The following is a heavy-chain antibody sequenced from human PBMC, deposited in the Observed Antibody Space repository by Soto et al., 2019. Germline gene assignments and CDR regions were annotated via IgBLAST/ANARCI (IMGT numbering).Heavy chain of an antibody. CDR3: ARGXYSSTWSNLLDRSGLDV. V-gene: IGHV1-69*06. Sequence: SVKVSCKTSGGTFSSYAISWVRQAPEQGLEWMGGIVPLFRTTNYAQKFQGRVTITADTSTYTAYMELSGLRSGDTAVYYCARGXYSSTWSNLLDRSGLDVWGQGTTVTVSS. CDR1: GGTFSSYA. CDR2: IVPLFRTT. J-gene: IGHJ6*02. D-gene: IGHD6-13*01.